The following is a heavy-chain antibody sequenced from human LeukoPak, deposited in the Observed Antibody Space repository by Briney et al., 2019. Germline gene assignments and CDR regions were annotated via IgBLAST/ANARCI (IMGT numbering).Heavy chain of an antibody. D-gene: IGHD1-26*01. V-gene: IGHV6-1*01. CDR2: TYYRSKWYN. CDR3: ARGEGYYFDY. J-gene: IGHJ4*02. Sequence: SQTLSLTCAISGGSVSTNSAAWNWVRQSPSRGLEWLGRTYYRSKWYNDYAISVKSRIIIKSDTSKNQFSLQLNSVTPEDTAVYYCARGEGYYFDYWGQGTLVTVSS. CDR1: GGSVSTNSAA.